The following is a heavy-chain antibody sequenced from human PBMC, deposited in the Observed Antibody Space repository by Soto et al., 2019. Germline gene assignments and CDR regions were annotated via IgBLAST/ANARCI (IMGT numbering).Heavy chain of an antibody. V-gene: IGHV3-23*01. CDR2: ISGSGGST. J-gene: IGHJ4*02. D-gene: IGHD4-17*01. Sequence: EVQLLESGGGLVQPGGSLRLSCAASGFTFSNYAMSWVRQAPGKGLVWVSSISGSGGSTHYADSVKGRFTVSRDNSKNTLYLQMNSLRGDDTAVYYCAKFCGYGDPLDYWGQGTLVTVSS. CDR3: AKFCGYGDPLDY. CDR1: GFTFSNYA.